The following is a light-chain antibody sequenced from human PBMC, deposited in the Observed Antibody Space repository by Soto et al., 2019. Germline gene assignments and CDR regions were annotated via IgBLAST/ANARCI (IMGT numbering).Light chain of an antibody. CDR2: EGS. J-gene: IGLJ1*01. V-gene: IGLV2-23*03. Sequence: QSVLTQPASVSGSPGQSLTISCTRTSRDVGSYNLVSWYQQHPGKANKLMNYEGSKRPSVVSNRFSGSKSGNTASLTISGLQAEVEADYYCCSYAGSSTFGAVFGTGTKVTVL. CDR3: CSYAGSSTFGAV. CDR1: SRDVGSYNL.